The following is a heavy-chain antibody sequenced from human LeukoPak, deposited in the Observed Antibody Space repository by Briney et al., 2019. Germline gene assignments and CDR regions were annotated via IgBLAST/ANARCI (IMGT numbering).Heavy chain of an antibody. Sequence: GESLKISCKGSGYSFTNYWIGWVRQMPGEGLEWMGVIYPGDSDTRYSPSFQGQVTISADKSINTAYLQWSSLKASDTAMYYCATAGRQQLAQFDYWGQGTLVTVSS. CDR3: ATAGRQQLAQFDY. D-gene: IGHD6-13*01. CDR1: GYSFTNYW. V-gene: IGHV5-51*01. CDR2: IYPGDSDT. J-gene: IGHJ4*02.